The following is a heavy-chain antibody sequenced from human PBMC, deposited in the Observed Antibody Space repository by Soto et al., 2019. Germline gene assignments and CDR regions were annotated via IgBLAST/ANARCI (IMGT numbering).Heavy chain of an antibody. Sequence: EVQLVESGGGLVQPGGSLRLSCAASGFTVSSNYMSWVRQAPGKGLEWVSVIYSGGSTYYADSVKGRFTISRDNSKNTLYLQMNSLRAEDTAVYYCASGYCSGGSCYPYYFGYWGQGILVTVSS. CDR1: GFTVSSNY. D-gene: IGHD2-15*01. CDR2: IYSGGST. J-gene: IGHJ4*02. V-gene: IGHV3-66*01. CDR3: ASGYCSGGSCYPYYFGY.